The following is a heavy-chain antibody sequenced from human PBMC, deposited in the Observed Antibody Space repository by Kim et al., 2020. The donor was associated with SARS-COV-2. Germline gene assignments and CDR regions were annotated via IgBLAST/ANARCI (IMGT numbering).Heavy chain of an antibody. D-gene: IGHD2-21*02. CDR2: INPNSGGT. J-gene: IGHJ6*02. CDR1: GYTFTGYY. Sequence: ASVKVSCKASGYTFTGYYMHWVRQAPGQGLEWMGRINPNSGGTNYAQKFQGRVTMTRDTSISTAYMELSRLRSDDTAVYYCARDDPTAMVAAYYYYGMDVWGQGTTVTVSS. CDR3: ARDDPTAMVAAYYYYGMDV. V-gene: IGHV1-2*06.